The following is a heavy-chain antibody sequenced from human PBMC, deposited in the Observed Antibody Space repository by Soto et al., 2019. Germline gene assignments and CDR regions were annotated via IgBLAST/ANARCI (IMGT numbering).Heavy chain of an antibody. CDR3: ASEYDYGDLNYYYYGMDV. Sequence: EVQLVESGGGLVQPGGSLRLSCAASGFTFSNYSMNWVRQAPGKGLEWVSYISSSSSTIYYADSVKGRFTISRDNAKNSLYLQMNSLRDEDTAVYYCASEYDYGDLNYYYYGMDVWGQGTTVTVSS. CDR2: ISSSSSTI. V-gene: IGHV3-48*02. CDR1: GFTFSNYS. J-gene: IGHJ6*02. D-gene: IGHD4-17*01.